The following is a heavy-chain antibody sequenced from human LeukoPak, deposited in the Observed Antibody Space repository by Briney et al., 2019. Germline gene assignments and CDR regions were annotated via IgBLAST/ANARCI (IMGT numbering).Heavy chain of an antibody. CDR3: ARGGIAACRGKYYFDY. D-gene: IGHD6-6*01. V-gene: IGHV1-8*01. J-gene: IGHJ4*02. Sequence: GASVKVSCKASGYTFTSYDINWVRQATGQGLEWMGWMNPNSGNTGYAQKFQGRVTMTRNTSISTAYMELSSLRSEDTAVYYCARGGIAACRGKYYFDYWGQGTLVTVSS. CDR2: MNPNSGNT. CDR1: GYTFTSYD.